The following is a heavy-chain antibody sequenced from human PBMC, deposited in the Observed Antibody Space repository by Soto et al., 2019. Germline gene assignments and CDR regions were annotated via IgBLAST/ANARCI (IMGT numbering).Heavy chain of an antibody. CDR2: IKGDGSST. CDR3: ARGIPGPYPFDV. V-gene: IGHV3-74*01. J-gene: IGHJ3*01. CDR1: GFTFSNYW. D-gene: IGHD1-1*01. Sequence: VQLVESGGGLVQPGGYLRLSCAASGFTFSNYWMHWVRQVPGKGLVWVAGIKGDGSSTNYAESVKGRFTISRDNAQNTLFVQINSLTAEGTAVYSCARGIPGPYPFDVWGQGTMVTVSS.